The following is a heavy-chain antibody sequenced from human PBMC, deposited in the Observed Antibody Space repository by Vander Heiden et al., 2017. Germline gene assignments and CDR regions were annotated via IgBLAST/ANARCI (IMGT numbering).Heavy chain of an antibody. J-gene: IGHJ5*02. CDR1: GYNFNKYA. V-gene: IGHV1-3*01. D-gene: IGHD2-15*01. CDR2: INGGDGYT. Sequence: QVQLVQSGAEVKKPGASVKVSCRDSGYNFNKYAIHWVRQAPGQRLEWMGLINGGDGYTKYSQRFQDRVTVSRDTSASTAYMELNSLRSEDTAVYYCARVETRFGGWIDTWGPGTLVTVSS. CDR3: ARVETRFGGWIDT.